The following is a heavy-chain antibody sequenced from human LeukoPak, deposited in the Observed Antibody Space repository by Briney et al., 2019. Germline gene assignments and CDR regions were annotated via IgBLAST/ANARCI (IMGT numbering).Heavy chain of an antibody. J-gene: IGHJ4*01. CDR3: ARYGFVGPGTAYLDY. CDR1: GFTFNNYA. Sequence: GGSLRLSCAASGFTFNNYAMHWVRQAPGKGLEWVSRLGYDGRGTNYADSVKGRFTISRDNAKNILYLQMNSLRADDTALYYCARYGFVGPGTAYLDYWGQGTLVTVSS. D-gene: IGHD1-7*01. CDR2: LGYDGRGT. V-gene: IGHV3-74*01.